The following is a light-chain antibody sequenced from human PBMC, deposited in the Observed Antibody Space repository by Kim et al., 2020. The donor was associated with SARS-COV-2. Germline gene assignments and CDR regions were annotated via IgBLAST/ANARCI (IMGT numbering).Light chain of an antibody. Sequence: QSIAISCTGSSSDVGGYNYVSWYQQHPGKAPKLLIYDVTQRPSGVSDRFSGSKSGNTASLTIYGLQTEDEADYYCASYTSSSTFVFEIGTKVTVL. CDR2: DVT. V-gene: IGLV2-14*04. J-gene: IGLJ1*01. CDR1: SSDVGGYNY. CDR3: ASYTSSSTFV.